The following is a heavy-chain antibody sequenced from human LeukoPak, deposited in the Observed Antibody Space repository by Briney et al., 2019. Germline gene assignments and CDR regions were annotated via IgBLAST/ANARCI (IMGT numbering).Heavy chain of an antibody. J-gene: IGHJ5*02. D-gene: IGHD3-10*01. CDR1: GGSISSYY. CDR2: IYYSGST. CDR3: ARGGNHRITMVRGVSRTGNWFDP. Sequence: PSETLSLTCTVSGGSISSYYWSWIRQPPGKGLEWIGYIYYSGSTNYNPSLKSRVTISVDTSKNQFSLKLSSVTAADTAVYYCARGGNHRITMVRGVSRTGNWFDPWGQGPRSPSPQ. V-gene: IGHV4-59*08.